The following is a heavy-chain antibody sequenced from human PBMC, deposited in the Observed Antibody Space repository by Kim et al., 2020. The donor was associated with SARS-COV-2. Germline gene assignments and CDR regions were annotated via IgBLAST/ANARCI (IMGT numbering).Heavy chain of an antibody. Sequence: SETLSLTCSVSGGSITSDYWSWSRQSPGKGLEWIGYVYNSGSRGTTNYNPSIKSRVPMSVDMSKNQFSLELTSVTPADTAVYYCARRDTLTGYYTPGGQGTLVTVSS. CDR1: GGSITSDY. CDR3: ARRDTLTGYYTP. D-gene: IGHD3-9*01. V-gene: IGHV4-59*13. J-gene: IGHJ5*02. CDR2: VYNSGSRGTT.